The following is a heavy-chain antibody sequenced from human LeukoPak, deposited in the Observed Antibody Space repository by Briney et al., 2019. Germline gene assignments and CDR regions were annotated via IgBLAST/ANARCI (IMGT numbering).Heavy chain of an antibody. CDR1: GYSISSGYN. V-gene: IGHV4-38-2*02. J-gene: IGHJ5*01. D-gene: IGHD5-18*01. Sequence: SETLSLTCTVSGYSISSGYNWGWVRQAPGKGLEWIGSRYYTGTTEYNPSLWGRVAMSVDTSKNQLSLYLNSVTAADTAVYYCATNYGGHTPMIVWFDSWGQGTQVTVSS. CDR2: RYYTGTT. CDR3: ATNYGGHTPMIVWFDS.